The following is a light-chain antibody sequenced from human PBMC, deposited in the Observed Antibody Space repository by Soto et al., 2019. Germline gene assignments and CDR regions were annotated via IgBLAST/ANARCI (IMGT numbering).Light chain of an antibody. V-gene: IGKV1-39*01. CDR1: QSISNY. CDR3: QQSYRTLWT. Sequence: DIQMTQSPASLSASVGDRVTITCRASQSISNYLNWYEQKPGKAPKILIYAASSLQTRVTSRFSGIGSGTDFTLTIDSMHPEDFATYYCQQSYRTLWTFGQGTRG. CDR2: AAS. J-gene: IGKJ1*01.